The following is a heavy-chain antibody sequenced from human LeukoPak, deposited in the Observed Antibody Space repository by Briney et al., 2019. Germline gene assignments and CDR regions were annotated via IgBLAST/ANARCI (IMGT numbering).Heavy chain of an antibody. CDR2: IWYDGSNK. Sequence: GGSLRLSCAASGFSFSNYAMDWVRQAPGKGLEWVAVIWYDGSNKYYADSVKGRFTISRDNSKNTLYLQMNSLRAEDTAVYYCARPREPGDAFDIWGQGTMVTVSS. CDR3: ARPREPGDAFDI. J-gene: IGHJ3*02. V-gene: IGHV3-33*01. D-gene: IGHD1-26*01. CDR1: GFSFSNYA.